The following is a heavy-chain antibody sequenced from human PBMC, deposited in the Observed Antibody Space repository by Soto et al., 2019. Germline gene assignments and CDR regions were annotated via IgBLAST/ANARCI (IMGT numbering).Heavy chain of an antibody. V-gene: IGHV5-51*01. J-gene: IGHJ4*02. CDR1: GYSFTSYW. Sequence: SLKISCKGSGYSFTSYWIGWVRQMPGKGLEWMGIIYPGDSDTRYSPSFQGQVTISADKSISTAYLQWSSLKASDTAMYYCARRPTTNYNYDFGSGSAGHPEPLDYWGQGTLVTVFS. CDR2: IYPGDSDT. CDR3: ARRPTTNYNYDFGSGSAGHPEPLDY. D-gene: IGHD3-3*01.